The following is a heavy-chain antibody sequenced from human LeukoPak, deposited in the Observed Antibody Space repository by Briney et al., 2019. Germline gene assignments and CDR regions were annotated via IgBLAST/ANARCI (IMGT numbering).Heavy chain of an antibody. Sequence: GGSLRLSCAASGFTFSSYEMNWVRQAPGKGLEWVSNIGSSGTPIYYADSVKGRFTISRDNAKNSLYLQMNSLRVEDTAVYYYARRVPNYGMDVWGQGTTVTVSS. D-gene: IGHD1-1*01. V-gene: IGHV3-48*03. CDR3: ARRVPNYGMDV. CDR1: GFTFSSYE. J-gene: IGHJ6*02. CDR2: IGSSGTPI.